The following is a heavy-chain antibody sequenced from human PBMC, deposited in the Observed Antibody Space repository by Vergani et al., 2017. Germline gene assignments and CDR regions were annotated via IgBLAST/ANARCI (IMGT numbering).Heavy chain of an antibody. D-gene: IGHD3-10*01. J-gene: IGHJ6*03. CDR2: ISGSGGST. V-gene: IGHV3-23*04. CDR3: AKAGLLWFGELLSIDYYYYYYMDV. CDR1: GFTFSSYA. Sequence: EVQLVESGGGLVQPGGSLRLSCAASGFTFSSYAMSWVRQAPGKGLEWVSAISGSGGSTYYADSVKGRFTISRDNSKNTLDLQMNSLRAEDTAVYYCAKAGLLWFGELLSIDYYYYYYMDVWGKGTTVTVSS.